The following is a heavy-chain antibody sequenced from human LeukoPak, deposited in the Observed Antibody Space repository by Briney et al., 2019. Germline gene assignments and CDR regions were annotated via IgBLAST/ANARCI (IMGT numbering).Heavy chain of an antibody. V-gene: IGHV3-20*01. CDR3: AREGGIVVVPAAPEHAFDI. D-gene: IGHD2-2*01. J-gene: IGHJ3*02. CDR1: GFTFDDYG. CDR2: INWNGGST. Sequence: GGSLRLSCAASGFTFDDYGMSWVRQAPGKGLEGVSGINWNGGSTGYADSVKGRFTISRDNAKNSLYLQMNSLRAEDTALYHCAREGGIVVVPAAPEHAFDIWGQGTMVTVSS.